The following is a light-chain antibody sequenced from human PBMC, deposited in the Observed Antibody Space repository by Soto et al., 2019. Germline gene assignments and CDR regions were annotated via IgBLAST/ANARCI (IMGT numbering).Light chain of an antibody. J-gene: IGKJ1*01. CDR3: QQYNSYPWT. CDR2: KAS. CDR1: QSISSW. V-gene: IGKV1-5*03. Sequence: DIQMTQSPSTLSASVGDRVTITCRASQSISSWLAWYQQKPGKAPKLLIYKASGLQSGVPSRFSASGSGTEFTLTISSLQPDDFATYCCQQYNSYPWTFGQGTKVEIK.